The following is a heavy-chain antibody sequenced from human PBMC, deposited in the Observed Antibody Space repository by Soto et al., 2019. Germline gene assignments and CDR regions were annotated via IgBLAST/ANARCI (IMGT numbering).Heavy chain of an antibody. CDR2: ISYDGSNK. V-gene: IGHV3-30-3*01. Sequence: GGSLRLSCAASGFTFSSYAMHWVRQAPGKGLEWVAVISYDGSNKYYADSVKGRFTISRDNSKNTLYLQMNSLRAEDTAVYYCAREEDYYDSSGSAFDIWGQGTMVTVSS. J-gene: IGHJ3*02. CDR1: GFTFSSYA. CDR3: AREEDYYDSSGSAFDI. D-gene: IGHD3-22*01.